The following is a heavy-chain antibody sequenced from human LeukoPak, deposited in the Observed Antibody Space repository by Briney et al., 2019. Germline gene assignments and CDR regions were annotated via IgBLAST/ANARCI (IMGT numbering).Heavy chain of an antibody. Sequence: ASVKISCKASGYTFTSHYVHWVRLAPGQGLEWMGIIHPSGGNPRSTENFQGRVTMTRDTPTSTAYLELRSLTSQDTAVYYCARDCSSTACQGPVLDFWGQGTLVTVSS. V-gene: IGHV1-46*01. CDR3: ARDCSSTACQGPVLDF. D-gene: IGHD6-13*01. CDR1: GYTFTSHY. J-gene: IGHJ4*02. CDR2: IHPSGGNP.